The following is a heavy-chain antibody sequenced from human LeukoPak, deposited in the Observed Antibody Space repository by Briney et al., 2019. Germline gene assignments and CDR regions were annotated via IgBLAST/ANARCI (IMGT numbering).Heavy chain of an antibody. J-gene: IGHJ4*02. CDR3: ARDRVSDYYGSGSYSYYFDY. D-gene: IGHD3-10*01. CDR1: GFTFSSYS. V-gene: IGHV3-48*02. Sequence: PGGSLRLSCAASGFTFSSYSMNWVRQAPGKGLEWVSYISSSSSTIYYADSVKGRFTISRDNAKNSLYLQMNSLRDEGTAVYYCARDRVSDYYGSGSYSYYFDYWGQGTLVTVSS. CDR2: ISSSSSTI.